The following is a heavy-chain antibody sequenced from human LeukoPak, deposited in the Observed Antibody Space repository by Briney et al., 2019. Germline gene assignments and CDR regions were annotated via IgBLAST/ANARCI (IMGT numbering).Heavy chain of an antibody. D-gene: IGHD3-10*01. V-gene: IGHV4-59*01. J-gene: IGHJ4*02. Sequence: PSETLSLTCTVSGGSISRYYWSWVRQPPGKGLEWIGYIYYTGTITYNPSLKSRVTISVDTSKNQFSLKVRSVTAADTAVYYCAALWFGDPEHPHDYWGQGTLVTVS. CDR3: AALWFGDPEHPHDY. CDR1: GGSISRYY. CDR2: IYYTGTI.